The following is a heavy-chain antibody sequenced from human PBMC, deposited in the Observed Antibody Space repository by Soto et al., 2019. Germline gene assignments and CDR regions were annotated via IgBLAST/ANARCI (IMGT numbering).Heavy chain of an antibody. CDR2: INPYSGHT. CDR3: ARGQVVNFDNWFDP. V-gene: IGHV1-18*04. CDR1: GYTFTSYG. J-gene: IGHJ5*02. D-gene: IGHD3-22*01. Sequence: QIQLVQSGAEVKKPGTSVKVSCKASGYTFTSYGISWVRQAPGQGLEWMGWINPYSGHTNYAQNLQDRATMTTDTSTNTAYMELESLRSDDTAVYFCARGQVVNFDNWFDPWGQGTLVTVSS.